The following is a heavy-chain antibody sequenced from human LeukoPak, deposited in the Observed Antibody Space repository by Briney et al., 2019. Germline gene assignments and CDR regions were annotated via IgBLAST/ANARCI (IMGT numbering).Heavy chain of an antibody. CDR3: AREGSYTNSWHH. D-gene: IGHD6-13*01. V-gene: IGHV3-7*01. CDR1: RFTFSKYW. J-gene: IGHJ5*02. Sequence: PGGSLRLSCEASRFTFSKYWMSWVRQAPEKGLEWVANIKEDGSEKNYVESVKGRCTISRDNAKNSLYLQMNSLRAEDTAVYYCAREGSYTNSWHHWGQGTLVTVSS. CDR2: IKEDGSEK.